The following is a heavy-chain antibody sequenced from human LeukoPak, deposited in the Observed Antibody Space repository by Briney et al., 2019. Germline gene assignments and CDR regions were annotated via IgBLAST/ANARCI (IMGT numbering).Heavy chain of an antibody. V-gene: IGHV3-74*01. CDR3: ARDFAGDRDY. CDR2: INPNGITT. Sequence: GGSLRLSCVASGFIFRNYWMHWVRQAPGKGLVWVARINPNGITTTYTDSVKGRFTISRDNAKNTLYLQMNSLRAEDTAVYYCARDFAGDRDYWGQGTLVTVSS. D-gene: IGHD4-17*01. J-gene: IGHJ4*02. CDR1: GFIFRNYW.